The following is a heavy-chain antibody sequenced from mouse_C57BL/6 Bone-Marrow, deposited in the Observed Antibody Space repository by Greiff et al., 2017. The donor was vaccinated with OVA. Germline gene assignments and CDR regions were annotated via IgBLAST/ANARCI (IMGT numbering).Heavy chain of an antibody. Sequence: EVQLQQSGPELVKPGASVKIPCKASGYTFTDYNMDWVKQSHGKSLEWIGDINPNNGGTIYNQKFKGKATLTVDKSSSTAYMELRSLTSEDTAVYYCARGPDYYGSSDWYFDVWGTGTTVTVSS. V-gene: IGHV1-18*01. CDR2: INPNNGGT. CDR1: GYTFTDYN. J-gene: IGHJ1*03. CDR3: ARGPDYYGSSDWYFDV. D-gene: IGHD1-1*01.